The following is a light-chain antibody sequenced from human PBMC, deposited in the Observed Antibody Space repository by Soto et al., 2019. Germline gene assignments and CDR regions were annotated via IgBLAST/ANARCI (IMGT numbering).Light chain of an antibody. CDR2: GAS. CDR3: QHYGSSPLT. J-gene: IGKJ4*01. CDR1: QSVSSSY. V-gene: IGKV3-20*01. Sequence: EIVLTQSPGTLSLSPVERATLSCRASQSVSSSYLAWYQQKPGQAPRLLIYGASSRATGIPDRFSGSGSGTDFTLTISRLEPEDFAVYYCQHYGSSPLTFGGGTKVDIK.